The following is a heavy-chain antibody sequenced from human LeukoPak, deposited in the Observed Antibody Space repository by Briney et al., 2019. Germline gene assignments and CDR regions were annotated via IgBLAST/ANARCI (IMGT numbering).Heavy chain of an antibody. J-gene: IGHJ5*02. Sequence: ASVKVSCKASGYTLTSYGITWVRQAPGQGLEWMGWISADNDSTNYAQKLQGRVTMTTDTSTSTAYMELRSLRSDDTAVYYCARVLRAAAGIIVNWFDPWGQGTLVTVSS. CDR1: GYTLTSYG. D-gene: IGHD6-13*01. V-gene: IGHV1-18*01. CDR3: ARVLRAAAGIIVNWFDP. CDR2: ISADNDST.